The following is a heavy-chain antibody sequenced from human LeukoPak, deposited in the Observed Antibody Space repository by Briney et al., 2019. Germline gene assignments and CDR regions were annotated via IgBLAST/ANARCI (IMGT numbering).Heavy chain of an antibody. J-gene: IGHJ5*02. D-gene: IGHD3-10*01. V-gene: IGHV4-59*08. Sequence: SETLSLTCTVSGGSISTYYWSWIRQPPGKGLEWIGYTHYSGSTSYNPSLKSRVTISVDTSKNQFSLKLTSVTAADTAVYYCVRLAHYYGSGSYSRFDPWGQGTLVTVSS. CDR2: THYSGST. CDR3: VRLAHYYGSGSYSRFDP. CDR1: GGSISTYY.